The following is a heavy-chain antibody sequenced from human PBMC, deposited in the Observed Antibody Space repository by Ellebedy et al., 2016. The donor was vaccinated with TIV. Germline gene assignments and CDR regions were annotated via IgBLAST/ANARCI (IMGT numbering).Heavy chain of an antibody. J-gene: IGHJ5*02. V-gene: IGHV4-34*11. CDR1: NGSFSGYF. CDR3: ARDPALQRGRFDT. CDR2: IYYSVSA. D-gene: IGHD4-11*01. Sequence: MPSETLSLTCAVYNGSFSGYFWTWIRQPPGKGLEWIGSIYYSVSAYYNPSLKSRVTVSVATSKNQFSLNLSSVTAADTAVYYCARDPALQRGRFDTWGQGTLVTVSS.